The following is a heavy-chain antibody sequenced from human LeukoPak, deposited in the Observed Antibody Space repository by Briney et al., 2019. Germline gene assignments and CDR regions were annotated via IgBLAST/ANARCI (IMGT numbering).Heavy chain of an antibody. CDR3: VVYKYFSSWSAFDF. V-gene: IGHV3-7*01. CDR2: IRQDGSDK. CDR1: GFPSTTAW. D-gene: IGHD6-13*01. J-gene: IGHJ3*01. Sequence: GGSLRLSCAVSGFPSTTAWMTWVRQAPGKGLGWVADIRQDGSDKYYVDSVKGRFIISRDNAKNSLSLHMNSLSAEDTAVHYCVVYKYFSSWSAFDFWGRGTMVTVSS.